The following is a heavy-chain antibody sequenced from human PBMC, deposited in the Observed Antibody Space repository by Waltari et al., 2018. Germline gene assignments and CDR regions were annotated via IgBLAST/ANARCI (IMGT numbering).Heavy chain of an antibody. V-gene: IGHV3-48*01. CDR2: ISSSSSTI. J-gene: IGHJ6*02. CDR3: ARDKDFGVLYYYYGMDV. D-gene: IGHD3-3*01. Sequence: EVQLVESGGGLVQPGGSLRLSCAASGFTFSSYSMNWVRQAPGKGLGWVSYISSSSSTIYYADSVKGRFTISRDNAKNSLYLQMNSLRAEDTAVYYCARDKDFGVLYYYYGMDVWGQGTTVTVSS. CDR1: GFTFSSYS.